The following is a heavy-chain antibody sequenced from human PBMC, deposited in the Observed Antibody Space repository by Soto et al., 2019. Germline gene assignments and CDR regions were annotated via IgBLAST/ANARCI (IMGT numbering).Heavy chain of an antibody. J-gene: IGHJ4*02. CDR1: GFTFSSYW. CDR2: IKHDGSDK. Sequence: EVQLVESGGGLVQPGGSLRLSCAASGFTFSSYWMSWVRQAPGKGLEWVANIKHDGSDKYYVDSVKGRFTISRDNAKNSLYLPMNSLRAEDRAVYYCARGDWEPDSWGQGSLVTVSS. V-gene: IGHV3-7*04. CDR3: ARGDWEPDS. D-gene: IGHD1-26*01.